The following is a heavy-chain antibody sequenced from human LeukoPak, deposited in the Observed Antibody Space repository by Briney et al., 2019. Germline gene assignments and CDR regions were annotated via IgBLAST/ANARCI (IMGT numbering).Heavy chain of an antibody. V-gene: IGHV3-30*03. J-gene: IGHJ3*02. CDR1: GFTFSSYG. D-gene: IGHD3-22*01. Sequence: GRTLRLSCAASGFTFSSYGMHWVRQAPGKGLEWVAVISYDGSNKYYADSVKGRFTISRDNAKNTLYLQMNSLRAEDTAVYYCARFRPFDSLQTVNAFDIWGQGTMVTVSS. CDR2: ISYDGSNK. CDR3: ARFRPFDSLQTVNAFDI.